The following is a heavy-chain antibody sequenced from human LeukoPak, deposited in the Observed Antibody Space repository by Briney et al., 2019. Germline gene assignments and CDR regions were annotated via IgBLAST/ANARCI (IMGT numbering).Heavy chain of an antibody. D-gene: IGHD6-25*01. CDR3: ARVSPAAMNGFDP. J-gene: IGHJ5*02. CDR1: GGTFSSYA. V-gene: IGHV1-69*01. Sequence: ATVKVSCKASGGTFSSYAISWVRQAPGQGLEWMGGIIPIFGTANYAQKFQGRVTITADESTSTAYMELSSPRSEDTAVYYCARVSPAAMNGFDPWGQGTLVT. CDR2: IIPIFGTA.